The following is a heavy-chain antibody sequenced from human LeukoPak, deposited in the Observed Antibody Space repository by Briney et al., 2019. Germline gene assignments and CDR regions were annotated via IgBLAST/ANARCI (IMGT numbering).Heavy chain of an antibody. J-gene: IGHJ3*02. CDR3: ARILYYYDSSGYMYDAFDI. D-gene: IGHD3-22*01. Sequence: PSETLSLTCTVSGGSISSSSYYWGWIRQPPGKGLEWIGSIYHSGSTYYNPSLKSRVTISVDTSKNQFSLKLSSVTAADTAVYYCARILYYYDSSGYMYDAFDIWGQGTMVTVSS. CDR1: GGSISSSSYY. CDR2: IYHSGST. V-gene: IGHV4-39*07.